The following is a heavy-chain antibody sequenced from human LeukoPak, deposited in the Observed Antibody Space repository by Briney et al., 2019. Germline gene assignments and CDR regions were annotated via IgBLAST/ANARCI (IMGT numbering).Heavy chain of an antibody. CDR2: FDPEDGET. CDR3: AIDGDGPDRYDDY. Sequence: ASVKVSCKVSGYTLTELSMHWVRQAPGKGLEWMGGFDPEDGETIYAQKFQGRVTITADKSTSTAYMELSSLRSEDTAVYYCAIDGDGPDRYDDYWGQGTLVTVSS. CDR1: GYTLTELS. D-gene: IGHD7-27*01. V-gene: IGHV1-24*01. J-gene: IGHJ4*02.